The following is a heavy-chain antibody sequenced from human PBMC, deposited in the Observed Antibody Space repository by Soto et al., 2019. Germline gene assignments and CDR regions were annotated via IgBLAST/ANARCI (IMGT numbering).Heavy chain of an antibody. CDR2: IYPCDSYP. J-gene: IGHJ6*02. CDR1: GYSFNNFW. D-gene: IGHD1-1*01. CDR3: AFADNTRGHGMDV. V-gene: IGHV5-10-1*01. Sequence: GGSLKISFRGSGYSFNNFWLRWGRQMPGEGPEWVGRIYPCDSYPNYSPPCQGHVTISADNSISTAYLQRSSLKAADTPMYYWAFADNTRGHGMDVWGQGTTVTVSS.